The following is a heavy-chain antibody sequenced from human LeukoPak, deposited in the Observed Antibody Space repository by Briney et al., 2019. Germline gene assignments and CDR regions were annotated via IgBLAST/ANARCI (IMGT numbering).Heavy chain of an antibody. CDR2: INHSGSS. V-gene: IGHV4-34*01. CDR3: ARGSGEGYNLVY. D-gene: IGHD5-24*01. Sequence: SATLSLTCAVYACSFSGYYWTWLRQPPGKGREWIGEINHSGSSNYNPSLKSRVNISVDTSKNQFSLKLSSVTAADTAVYYCARGSGEGYNLVYWGQGTRVTVSS. J-gene: IGHJ4*02. CDR1: ACSFSGYY.